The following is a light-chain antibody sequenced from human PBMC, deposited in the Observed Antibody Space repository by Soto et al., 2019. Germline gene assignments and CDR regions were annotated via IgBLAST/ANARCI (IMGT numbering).Light chain of an antibody. CDR3: SSYTSSSTVV. Sequence: QSALTQPASVSGSPGQSITISCTGTSSDVGGYNYVSWYQQHPGKAPKLMIYEVSNRPSGVSNRFSGSQSGNTASLTISGLQAEDEADYYCSSYTSSSTVVFGERTKLTV. CDR1: SSDVGGYNY. CDR2: EVS. J-gene: IGLJ2*01. V-gene: IGLV2-14*01.